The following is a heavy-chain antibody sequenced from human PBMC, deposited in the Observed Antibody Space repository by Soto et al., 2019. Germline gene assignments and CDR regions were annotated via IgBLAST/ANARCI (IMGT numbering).Heavy chain of an antibody. CDR3: VSDRGYGHASVPYS. D-gene: IGHD5-18*01. V-gene: IGHV3-30*03. CDR2: ISYDGGLQ. J-gene: IGHJ4*02. CDR1: GFTFSSYG. Sequence: QAQLVESGGGVVQPGRSLRLSCAASGFTFSSYGMHWVRQAPGTGLEWVAVISYDGGLQHYADSVKGRVTISRDNSKKMVLLQMNSLRAEDTAVYYCVSDRGYGHASVPYSWGQGTLVSVSS.